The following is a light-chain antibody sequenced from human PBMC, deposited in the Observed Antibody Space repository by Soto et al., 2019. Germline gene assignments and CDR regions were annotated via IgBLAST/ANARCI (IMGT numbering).Light chain of an antibody. V-gene: IGKV3-11*01. Sequence: EIVLPQSPATLSLSPGERATLSCRASQSVSSYLAWYQQKPGQAPRLLIYDASNRATGIPARFIGSGSGTEFPLTIRSLESEDFAVYYCQQRSNWPVTFGQGTKVDIK. J-gene: IGKJ1*01. CDR3: QQRSNWPVT. CDR2: DAS. CDR1: QSVSSY.